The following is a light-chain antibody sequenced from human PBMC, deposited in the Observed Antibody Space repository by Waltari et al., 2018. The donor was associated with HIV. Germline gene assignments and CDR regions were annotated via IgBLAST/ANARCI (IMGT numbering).Light chain of an antibody. V-gene: IGKV2-30*01. CDR3: MQSTHWPGT. Sequence: EAVLTQSPVSLSVALGRPASISCRSSQSLIYTDGNTYLNWFHQRPGQSPRRLIYKISNPDSWVPDRFSGSGSVTEFTLHISRVEAEDVGIFYCMQSTHWPGTFGQGTKVEIQ. CDR1: QSLIYTDGNTY. CDR2: KIS. J-gene: IGKJ1*01.